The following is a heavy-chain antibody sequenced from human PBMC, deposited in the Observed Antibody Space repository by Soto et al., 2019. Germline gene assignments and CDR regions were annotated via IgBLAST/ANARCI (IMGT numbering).Heavy chain of an antibody. D-gene: IGHD5-18*01. CDR3: ARDPPLLRGYSYGYEEDWFDP. CDR1: GGTFSSYA. CDR2: IIPIFGTA. V-gene: IGHV1-69*13. Sequence: ASVKVSSKASGGTFSSYAISWVRQAPGQGLEWMGGIIPIFGTANYAQKFQGRVTITADESTSTAYMELSSLRSEDTAVYYCARDPPLLRGYSYGYEEDWFDPWGQGTLVTVSS. J-gene: IGHJ5*02.